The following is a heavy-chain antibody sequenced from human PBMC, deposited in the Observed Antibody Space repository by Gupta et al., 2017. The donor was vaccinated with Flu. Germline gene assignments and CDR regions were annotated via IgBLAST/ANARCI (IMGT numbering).Heavy chain of an antibody. D-gene: IGHD1-1*01. Sequence: EVQLVESGGGLVQPGASLRLSCAASGFTFSDSDIHWVRQAPGKGLEWISYISSGSATIVYADSLKGRFTISRDNAKNSLYLQMHSLRAEDTAVYYCASPGSSGKTFHHWGQGTLVTVSS. V-gene: IGHV3-48*01. CDR3: ASPGSSGKTFHH. J-gene: IGHJ4*02. CDR2: ISSGSATI. CDR1: GFTFSDSD.